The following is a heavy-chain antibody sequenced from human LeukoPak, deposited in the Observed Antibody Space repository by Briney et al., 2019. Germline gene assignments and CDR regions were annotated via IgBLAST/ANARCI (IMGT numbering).Heavy chain of an antibody. J-gene: IGHJ4*02. CDR3: ATLNYGDYGSFNY. CDR1: GLTFNTYS. CDR2: IHSSSSAI. D-gene: IGHD4-17*01. Sequence: PGGSLRLSCAASGLTFNTYSTNWVRQAPGKGLEWISYIHSSSSAIYYADSVKGRFTISRDNARNSLYLQMNSLRAEDTAMYYCATLNYGDYGSFNYWGRGTLVTVSS. V-gene: IGHV3-48*01.